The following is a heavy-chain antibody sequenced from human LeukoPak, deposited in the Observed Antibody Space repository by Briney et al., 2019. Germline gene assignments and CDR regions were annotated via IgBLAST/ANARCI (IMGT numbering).Heavy chain of an antibody. J-gene: IGHJ4*02. CDR2: ISSNGDVT. D-gene: IGHD2-21*01. Sequence: SGGSLRLSCSASGFSFSSYSMDWVRQAPGKGLEWAAYISSNGDVTHYADSVKGRFTISRDNAKNLLYLQMNSLRAEDTAVYYCARLFGSDGYWGQGTLVTVSS. CDR3: ARLFGSDGY. V-gene: IGHV3-48*01. CDR1: GFSFSSYS.